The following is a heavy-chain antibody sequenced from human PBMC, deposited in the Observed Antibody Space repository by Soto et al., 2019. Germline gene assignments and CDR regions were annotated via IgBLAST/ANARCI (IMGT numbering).Heavy chain of an antibody. CDR1: GYSLSSGYY. D-gene: IGHD2-8*01. CDR2: IHRSGSS. Sequence: QVQLQESGPGLVKPSETLSLTCAVYGYSLSSGYYWGLLRHPAEKGLGRVGGIHRSGSSYYTPSLNFPVTISEGTSNIQLSSEPSSVTATDSSVYCCGRIIYGLNSLCSARYGMDVWGQGTTVTVSS. J-gene: IGHJ6*02. V-gene: IGHV4-38-2*01. CDR3: GRIIYGLNSLCSARYGMDV.